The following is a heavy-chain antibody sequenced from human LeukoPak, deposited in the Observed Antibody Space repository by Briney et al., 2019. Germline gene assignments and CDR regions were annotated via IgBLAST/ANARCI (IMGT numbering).Heavy chain of an antibody. J-gene: IGHJ5*02. CDR1: GGSISGYY. V-gene: IGHV4-59*12. Sequence: SETLSLTCSVSGGSISGYYWSWTRQPPGKGLVWIGYIYYSGSTNYNPSLKSRVTISVDTSKNQFSLKLSSVTAADTAVYYCARRERCSGGSCHPFDPWGQGTLVTVSS. CDR3: ARRERCSGGSCHPFDP. CDR2: IYYSGST. D-gene: IGHD2-15*01.